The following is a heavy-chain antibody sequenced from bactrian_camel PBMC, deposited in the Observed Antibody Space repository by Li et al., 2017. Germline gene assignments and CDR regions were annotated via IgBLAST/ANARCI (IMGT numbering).Heavy chain of an antibody. CDR1: GHTDSNYC. D-gene: IGHD6*01. CDR2: IDSDDGST. J-gene: IGHJ6*01. CDR3: AADCRTVGAGAGRADFGY. V-gene: IGHV3S68*01. Sequence: HVQLVESGGGSVQAGGSLRLSCAISGHTDSNYCMGWFRQAPGKEREGVAGIDSDDGSTHYEDSVKGRFTISHDNAENTLYLQMNSLKPEDTAMYYCAADCRTVGAGAGRADFGYWGQGTQVTVS.